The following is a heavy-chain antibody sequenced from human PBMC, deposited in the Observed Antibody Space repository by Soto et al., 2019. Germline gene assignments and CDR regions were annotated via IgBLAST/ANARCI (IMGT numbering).Heavy chain of an antibody. J-gene: IGHJ6*02. Sequence: GGSLRLSCAASGFTFSSHGMHWVRQAPGKVLEWVAVIWHDGSQEYYADSVRGRFTISRDNSKNMVYLQMNSLRDEDTAVYYCARAGPKFSGYWVYYYGMDVWGQGTTVTVSS. V-gene: IGHV3-33*01. D-gene: IGHD3-22*01. CDR1: GFTFSSHG. CDR3: ARAGPKFSGYWVYYYGMDV. CDR2: IWHDGSQE.